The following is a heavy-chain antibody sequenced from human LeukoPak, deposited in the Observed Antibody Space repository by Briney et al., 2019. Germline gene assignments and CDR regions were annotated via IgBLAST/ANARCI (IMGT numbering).Heavy chain of an antibody. CDR2: LYYSGST. D-gene: IGHD1-1*01. CDR1: GGSISNYY. V-gene: IGHV4-59*01. CDR3: ARGFSVWTGYYYYYGMDV. Sequence: KPSETLALTCSVSGGSISNYYWSWIRQPPGMGLEWIGNLYYSGSTDYNPSLKSPVTMSVDTSKNQFSLKMSSVTAADTAVYYCARGFSVWTGYYYYYGMDVWGLGTTVTVSS. J-gene: IGHJ6*02.